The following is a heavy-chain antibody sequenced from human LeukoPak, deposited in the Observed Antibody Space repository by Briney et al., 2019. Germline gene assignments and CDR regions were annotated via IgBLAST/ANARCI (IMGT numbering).Heavy chain of an antibody. Sequence: SETLPLTCTVSGGSISNYYWSWIRQPPGKGLEWIGYIYYSGSTNYNPSLKSRITMSVDTSKNQFSLKLSSVTAADTAVYYCARDNPLYLVWFDYWGQGTLVTVSS. CDR3: ARDNPLYLVWFDY. J-gene: IGHJ4*02. V-gene: IGHV4-59*01. CDR2: IYYSGST. D-gene: IGHD3-16*01. CDR1: GGSISNYY.